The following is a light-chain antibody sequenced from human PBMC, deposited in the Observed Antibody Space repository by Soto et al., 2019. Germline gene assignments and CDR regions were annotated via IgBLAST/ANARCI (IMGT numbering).Light chain of an antibody. CDR3: SSYAGSNRKV. CDR1: SSDVGGYNY. V-gene: IGLV2-8*01. J-gene: IGLJ2*01. Sequence: QSALTQPPSASWSPGQSVTISCTGTSSDVGGYNYVSWYQQHPGKAPKLMIYEVSKRPSGVPDRFSGSKSGNTASLTVSGLQAEDEADYYCSSYAGSNRKVFGGGTKVTVL. CDR2: EVS.